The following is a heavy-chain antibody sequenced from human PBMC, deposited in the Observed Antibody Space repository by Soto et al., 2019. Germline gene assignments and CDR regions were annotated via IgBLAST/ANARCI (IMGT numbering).Heavy chain of an antibody. V-gene: IGHV3-23*01. Sequence: PGGSLRLSCAASGFTFSNYAMSWVRQAPGKGLEWVSSISGSSGLTFYGVSVEGRFTIYRDNSMNTLYLQMNSLRAEDTALYYCAKQYCSSNSCYFNYYYGMDVWSQGTTVAVSS. J-gene: IGHJ6*02. CDR3: AKQYCSSNSCYFNYYYGMDV. D-gene: IGHD2-2*01. CDR1: GFTFSNYA. CDR2: ISGSSGLT.